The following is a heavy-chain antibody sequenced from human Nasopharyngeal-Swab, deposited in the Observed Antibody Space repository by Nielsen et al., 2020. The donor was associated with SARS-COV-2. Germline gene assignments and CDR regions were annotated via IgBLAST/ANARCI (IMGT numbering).Heavy chain of an antibody. Sequence: SVKISCKASGGTFSSYAISWVRQAPGQGLEWMGRIIPILGIANYAQKFQGRVTITADKSTSTAYMELSSLRSEDTAVYYCARIQEGWGNYWGQGTLVTVSS. CDR2: IIPILGIA. J-gene: IGHJ4*02. D-gene: IGHD3-16*01. CDR1: GGTFSSYA. CDR3: ARIQEGWGNY. V-gene: IGHV1-69*04.